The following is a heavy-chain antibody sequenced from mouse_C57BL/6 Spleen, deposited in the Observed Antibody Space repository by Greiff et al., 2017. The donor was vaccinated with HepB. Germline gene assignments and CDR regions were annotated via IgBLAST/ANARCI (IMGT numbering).Heavy chain of an antibody. Sequence: DVMLVESGGDLVKPGGSLKLSCAASGFTFSSYGMSWVRQTPDKRLEWVATISSGGSYTYYPDSVKGRFTISRDNAKNTLYLQMSSLKSEDTAMYYCATTVVSYWGQGTSVTVSS. J-gene: IGHJ4*01. CDR1: GFTFSSYG. CDR3: ATTVVSY. D-gene: IGHD1-1*01. V-gene: IGHV5-6*02. CDR2: ISSGGSYT.